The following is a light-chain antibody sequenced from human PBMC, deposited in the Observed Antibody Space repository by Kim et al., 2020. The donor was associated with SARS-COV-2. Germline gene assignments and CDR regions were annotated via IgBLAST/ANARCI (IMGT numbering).Light chain of an antibody. CDR3: KSDTASSTWV. Sequence: QSALTQPASVSASPGQSITISCTGTSSDVGDYSYSSWHQQHPATAPKLIIYDVNKRPSGVSSRSSGSKSGKTASLTISVLQAEDEADYYCKSDTASSTWVFGGGTQLTVL. CDR1: SSDVGDYSY. V-gene: IGLV2-14*01. J-gene: IGLJ2*01. CDR2: DVN.